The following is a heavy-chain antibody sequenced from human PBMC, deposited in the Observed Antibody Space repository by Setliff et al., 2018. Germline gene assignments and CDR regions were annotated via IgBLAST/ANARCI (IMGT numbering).Heavy chain of an antibody. D-gene: IGHD3-3*01. V-gene: IGHV4-4*02. CDR3: ARMSGFQYMDV. Sequence: PSETLSLTCAVSGGSISSPNWWNWVRQPPGKGLEWIGEIYHSGTTNYNPSLKSRVTMSVDKSRNQFSLRLTSVTAADTAVYYCARMSGFQYMDVWGKGTTVTVSS. J-gene: IGHJ6*03. CDR1: GGSISSPNW. CDR2: IYHSGTT.